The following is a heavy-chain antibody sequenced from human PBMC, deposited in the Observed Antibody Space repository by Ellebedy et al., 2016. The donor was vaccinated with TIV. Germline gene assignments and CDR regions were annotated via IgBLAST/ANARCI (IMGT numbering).Heavy chain of an antibody. D-gene: IGHD7-27*01. V-gene: IGHV6-1*01. Sequence: MPSETLSLTCAISGDTISNKTVAWAWIRQSPSRGLEWLGRTYLRSKWYNDYAVSVRNRVTINADTTKTHSSLQLNSVTPEDTAVYYCARAPQSLGRAYDVWGLGTLVTVSS. CDR1: GDTISNKTVA. J-gene: IGHJ3*01. CDR2: TYLRSKWYN. CDR3: ARAPQSLGRAYDV.